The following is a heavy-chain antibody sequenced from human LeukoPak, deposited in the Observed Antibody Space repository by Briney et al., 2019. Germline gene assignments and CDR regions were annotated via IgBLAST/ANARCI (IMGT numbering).Heavy chain of an antibody. V-gene: IGHV3-33*01. Sequence: GGSLRLSCAASGFTFSSYGMHWVRQAPGKGPEWVAVIWYDGSKKYYADSVKGRFTISRDNSKNTLYLQMNRLRAEDTAVYYCARQRGLVTAPSWWYFDLWGRGTLVTVSS. J-gene: IGHJ2*01. CDR3: ARQRGLVTAPSWWYFDL. CDR2: IWYDGSKK. D-gene: IGHD2-21*02. CDR1: GFTFSSYG.